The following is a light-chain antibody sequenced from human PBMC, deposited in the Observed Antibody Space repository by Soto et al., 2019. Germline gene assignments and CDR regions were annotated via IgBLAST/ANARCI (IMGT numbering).Light chain of an antibody. V-gene: IGKV3-20*01. CDR2: GAS. CDR1: QSVDNSH. Sequence: ETVLTQSPVTLYFSPGERATLSCRASQSVDNSHVAWYQQRRGLPPRLLIYGASNRATGIPDRFSGSGSGADFTLTISRLEPEDFAVHYCQQYGSSPGTFGQATKVDIK. J-gene: IGKJ1*01. CDR3: QQYGSSPGT.